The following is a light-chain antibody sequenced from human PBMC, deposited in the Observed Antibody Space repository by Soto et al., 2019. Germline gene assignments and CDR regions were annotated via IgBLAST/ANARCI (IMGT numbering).Light chain of an antibody. V-gene: IGKV3-15*01. CDR1: QSVSSN. Sequence: EIVMTQSPATLSVSPGERATLSCRASQSVSSNLAWYQQKPVQAPRLLIYGASTRATGIPARFSGSGSGTEFTLTISSLQSEDFAVYYCQHYNNWPPKFTFGPGTQVDIK. J-gene: IGKJ3*01. CDR2: GAS. CDR3: QHYNNWPPKFT.